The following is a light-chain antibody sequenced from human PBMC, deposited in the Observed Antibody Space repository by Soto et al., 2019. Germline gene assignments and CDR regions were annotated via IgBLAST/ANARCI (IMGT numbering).Light chain of an antibody. Sequence: QSALTQPASVSGSPGQSITISCTGTSSDVGGYNYVSWYQHHPGKAPKLMIYDVSNRPSGVCNRFSGSKSGNTASLTISGLPPEDEADYYCSSYTTSNTRQIVFGTGTKVTVL. CDR2: DVS. V-gene: IGLV2-14*03. CDR1: SSDVGGYNY. CDR3: SSYTTSNTRQIV. J-gene: IGLJ1*01.